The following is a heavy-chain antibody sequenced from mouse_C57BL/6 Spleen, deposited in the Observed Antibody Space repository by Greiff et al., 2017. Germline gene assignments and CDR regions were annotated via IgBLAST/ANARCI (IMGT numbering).Heavy chain of an antibody. V-gene: IGHV14-4*01. CDR1: GFNITDDY. D-gene: IGHD1-1*01. Sequence: DVQLQESGAELVRPGASVKLSCTASGFNITDDYMHWVKQRPEQGLAWIGWIYPENGDTEYASKFQGKATITADTSSNTAYLQLSSLTSEDTAVXYCTTRGCGSRGDYWGQGTTLTVSS. CDR2: IYPENGDT. J-gene: IGHJ2*01. CDR3: TTRGCGSRGDY.